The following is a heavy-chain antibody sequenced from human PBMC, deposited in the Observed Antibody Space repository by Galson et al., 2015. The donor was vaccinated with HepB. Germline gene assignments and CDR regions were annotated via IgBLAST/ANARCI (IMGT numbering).Heavy chain of an antibody. Sequence: QSGAEVKKPGESLKISCKGSGYTFTSYWIGWVRQMPGKGLEWMGTIYPGDSDTRYSPSFQAQLTISADKSISTAYLQWSSLKASDTATYYCARHSESGVDYYDSSGYPDYWGQGNLVTVSS. V-gene: IGHV5-51*01. D-gene: IGHD3-22*01. CDR2: IYPGDSDT. J-gene: IGHJ4*02. CDR3: ARHSESGVDYYDSSGYPDY. CDR1: GYTFTSYW.